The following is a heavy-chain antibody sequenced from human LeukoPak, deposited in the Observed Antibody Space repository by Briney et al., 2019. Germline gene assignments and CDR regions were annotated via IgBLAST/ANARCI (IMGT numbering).Heavy chain of an antibody. CDR3: AREDYGSGSYEFDY. Sequence: GGSLRLSCAASGLTFISYWMHWVRQAPGKGLVWVSRINSDGSSTSYADSVKGRFTISRDNAKNTLYLQMNSLRAEDTAVYYCAREDYGSGSYEFDYWGQGTLVTVSS. J-gene: IGHJ4*02. CDR1: GLTFISYW. V-gene: IGHV3-74*01. D-gene: IGHD3-10*01. CDR2: INSDGSST.